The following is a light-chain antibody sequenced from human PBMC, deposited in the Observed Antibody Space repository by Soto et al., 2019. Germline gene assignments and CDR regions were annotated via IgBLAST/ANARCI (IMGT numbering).Light chain of an antibody. CDR2: MGF. CDR3: MQALQIPPT. CDR1: QSLLHSNGYNY. Sequence: DIVMTQSPLSLSVTPGEPASISCRSSQSLLHSNGYNYVDWYMQKPGQSPRPLVYMGFNRASAVPGRFSCSGSGTEFTLKISRVEAEDVGVYYCMQALQIPPTFGQGTKVEIK. J-gene: IGKJ1*01. V-gene: IGKV2-28*01.